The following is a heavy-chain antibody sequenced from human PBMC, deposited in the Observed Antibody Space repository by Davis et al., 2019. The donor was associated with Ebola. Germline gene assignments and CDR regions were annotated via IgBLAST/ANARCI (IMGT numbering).Heavy chain of an antibody. CDR1: GFTFSSYG. CDR2: IWYDGSNK. J-gene: IGHJ4*02. V-gene: IGHV3-33*01. Sequence: GESLKISCAASGFTFSSYGMHWVRQAPGKGLEWVAVIWYDGSNKYYADSVKGRFTISRDNAKNSLYLQMNSLRAEDTAVYYCARGSVVVIAYDYFDYWGQGTLVTVSS. D-gene: IGHD2-21*01. CDR3: ARGSVVVIAYDYFDY.